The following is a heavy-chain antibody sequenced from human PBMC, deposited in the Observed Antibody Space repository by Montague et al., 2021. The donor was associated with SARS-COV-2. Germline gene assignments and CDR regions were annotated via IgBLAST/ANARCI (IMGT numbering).Heavy chain of an antibody. J-gene: IGHJ5*02. CDR3: ARELQDNWFDP. CDR1: GGSIDSYC. CDR2: IYYRGTT. D-gene: IGHD2-15*01. Sequence: SETLSLTCTVSGGSIDSYCWSWLRQPPGQGLEWIGYIYYRGTTNYNPSLESRVTMSVDTSKNQFSLNLSSVTAAYTAMYYCARELQDNWFDPWGQGTLVTVSS. V-gene: IGHV4-59*01.